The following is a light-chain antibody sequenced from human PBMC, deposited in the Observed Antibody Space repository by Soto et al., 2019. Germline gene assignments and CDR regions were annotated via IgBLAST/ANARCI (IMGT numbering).Light chain of an antibody. Sequence: IHMTESPSKLSSSVGDRVTITCRASQSISSWLAWYQQKPGKAPKLLIYDASSLESGVPSRFSGSGSGTEFTLTISSLQPDDFATYYCQQYNSYPITFGQRTRLEI. CDR1: QSISSW. J-gene: IGKJ5*01. CDR2: DAS. CDR3: QQYNSYPIT. V-gene: IGKV1-5*01.